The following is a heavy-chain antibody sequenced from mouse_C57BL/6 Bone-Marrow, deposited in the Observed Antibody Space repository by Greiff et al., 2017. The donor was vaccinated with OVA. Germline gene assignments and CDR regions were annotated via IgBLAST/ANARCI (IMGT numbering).Heavy chain of an antibody. CDR1: GFTFTDYY. Sequence: EVKLMESGGGLVQPGGSLSLSCAASGFTFTDYYMSWVRPPPGKALEWLGFISNKANGYTTEYSASVKGRFTISRDNSQSILYLQMNALRAEDSATYYCARYIRGLDYWGQGTTLTVSS. CDR3: ARYIRGLDY. D-gene: IGHD3-2*02. V-gene: IGHV7-3*01. J-gene: IGHJ2*01. CDR2: ISNKANGYTT.